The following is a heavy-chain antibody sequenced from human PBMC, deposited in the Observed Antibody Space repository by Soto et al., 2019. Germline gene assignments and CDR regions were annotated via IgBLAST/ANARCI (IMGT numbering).Heavy chain of an antibody. V-gene: IGHV3-33*01. CDR3: ARDRGYLDY. CDR2: IWYDGSNK. J-gene: IGHJ4*02. Sequence: QVQLVESGGGVVQPGRSLRLSCAASGFTFSSYGMHWVRQAPGKGLEWVAVIWYDGSNKYYADSVKGRFTISRDNSKNTLYLHMNSLRAEDTAVYYCARDRGYLDYWGQGTLVTVSS. CDR1: GFTFSSYG.